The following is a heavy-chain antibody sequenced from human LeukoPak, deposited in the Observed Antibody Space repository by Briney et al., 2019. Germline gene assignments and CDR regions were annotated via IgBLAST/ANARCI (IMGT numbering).Heavy chain of an antibody. Sequence: PGGSLRLSCAASGFTVSSNYMSWVRQAPGKGLEWVSVIYSGGSTYYADSVKGRFTISRDNSKNTLYLQMNSLRAEDTAVYYCARVYYGSGSLHYYYYYMDVWGKGTTVTISS. CDR2: IYSGGST. CDR3: ARVYYGSGSLHYYYYYMDV. D-gene: IGHD3-10*01. CDR1: GFTVSSNY. J-gene: IGHJ6*03. V-gene: IGHV3-66*01.